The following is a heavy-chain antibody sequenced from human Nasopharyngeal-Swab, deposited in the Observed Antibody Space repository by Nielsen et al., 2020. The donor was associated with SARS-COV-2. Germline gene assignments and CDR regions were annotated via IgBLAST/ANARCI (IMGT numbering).Heavy chain of an antibody. J-gene: IGHJ6*03. V-gene: IGHV3-49*03. CDR2: IRSKAYGGTT. CDR3: SSAGHCSSTSCPPYYYYYMDV. Sequence: GESLKISCTASGFTFGDYAMSWFRQAPGKGLEWVGFIRSKAYGGTTEYAASVEGRFTISRDDSKSIAYLQMNSLKTEDTAVYYCSSAGHCSSTSCPPYYYYYMDVWGKGTTVTVSS. CDR1: GFTFGDYA. D-gene: IGHD2-2*01.